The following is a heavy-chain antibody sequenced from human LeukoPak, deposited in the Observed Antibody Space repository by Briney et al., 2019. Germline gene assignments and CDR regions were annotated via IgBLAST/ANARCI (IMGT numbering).Heavy chain of an antibody. D-gene: IGHD3-22*01. V-gene: IGHV4-31*03. CDR2: IYYSGST. CDR1: GGSISSGSYY. Sequence: SQTLSLTCTVSGGSISSGSYYWSWIRQPAGKGLEWIGYIYYSGSTYYNPSLKSRVTISVDTSKNQFSLKLSSVTAADTAVYYCARGWGSSGPDAFDIWGQGTMVTVSS. J-gene: IGHJ3*02. CDR3: ARGWGSSGPDAFDI.